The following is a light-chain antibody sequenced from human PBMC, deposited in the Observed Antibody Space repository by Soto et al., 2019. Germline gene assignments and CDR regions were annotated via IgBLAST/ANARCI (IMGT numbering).Light chain of an antibody. CDR3: QQLNNFVT. CDR2: DAS. J-gene: IGKJ3*01. Sequence: DIQLTQSPSFLSASVGDRVTITCRASQTVSSYLVWYQQKPGKAPKVLITDASTLQSGVPSRFSGSGFGTEFTITIRGLQPEDVATYYCQQLNNFVTFGPGTKVDIK. V-gene: IGKV1-9*01. CDR1: QTVSSY.